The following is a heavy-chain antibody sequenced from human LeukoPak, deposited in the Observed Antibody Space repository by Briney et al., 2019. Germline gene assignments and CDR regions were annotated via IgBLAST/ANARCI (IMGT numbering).Heavy chain of an antibody. V-gene: IGHV3-30*18. CDR2: ISYDGSIK. D-gene: IGHD6-13*01. CDR1: GFTFSGYG. J-gene: IGHJ4*02. CDR3: AKALGSTCLDY. Sequence: GGSLRLSCAASGFTFSGYGIHRVRQAPGKGLEWVAFISYDGSIKYYVDSVKGRFTISRDNSKNTLYLQVNSLRVEDTAFYYCAKALGSTCLDYWGQGTLVTVSS.